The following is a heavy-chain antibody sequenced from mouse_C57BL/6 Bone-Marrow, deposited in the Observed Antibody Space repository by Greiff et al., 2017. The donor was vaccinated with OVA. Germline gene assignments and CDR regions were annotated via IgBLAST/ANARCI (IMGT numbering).Heavy chain of an antibody. J-gene: IGHJ3*01. D-gene: IGHD4-1*01. CDR3: ARLDWDGFAY. Sequence: EVQLVESGPELVKPGASVKIPCKASGYTFTDYNMDWVKQSHGKSLEWIGDINPNNGGTIYNQKFKGKATLTVDKSSSTAYMELRSLTSEDTAVYYCARLDWDGFAYWGQGTLVTVSA. CDR2: INPNNGGT. V-gene: IGHV1-18*01. CDR1: GYTFTDYN.